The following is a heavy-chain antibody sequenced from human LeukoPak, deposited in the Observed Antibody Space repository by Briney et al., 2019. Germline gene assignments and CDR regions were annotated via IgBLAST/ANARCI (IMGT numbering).Heavy chain of an antibody. D-gene: IGHD2/OR15-2a*01. CDR1: GFTFSSYE. J-gene: IGHJ6*02. Sequence: TGGSLTLSCAASGFTFSSYEMNWVRQAPGKGLEWVSYISSSGSTIYYADSVKGRFTISRDNAKNSLYLQMNSLRAEDTAVYYCARDNTYYYGMDVWGQGTTVTVSS. CDR2: ISSSGSTI. CDR3: ARDNTYYYGMDV. V-gene: IGHV3-48*03.